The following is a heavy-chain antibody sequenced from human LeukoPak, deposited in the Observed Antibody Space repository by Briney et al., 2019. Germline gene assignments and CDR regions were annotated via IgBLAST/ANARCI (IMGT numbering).Heavy chain of an antibody. CDR2: ISYDGSNK. Sequence: GGSLRLSCAASGFTFSSYAMHWVRQAAGKGLEWVAVISYDGSNKYYADSVKGRFTISRDNSKHTLYLQMNSLRAEDTAVYYCARGPDIVVVVAAIPSGWFDPWGQGTLVTVSS. J-gene: IGHJ5*02. D-gene: IGHD2-15*01. V-gene: IGHV3-30-3*01. CDR1: GFTFSSYA. CDR3: ARGPDIVVVVAAIPSGWFDP.